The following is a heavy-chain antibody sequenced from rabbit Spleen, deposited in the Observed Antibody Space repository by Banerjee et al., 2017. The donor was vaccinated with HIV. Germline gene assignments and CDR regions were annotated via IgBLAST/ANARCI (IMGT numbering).Heavy chain of an antibody. J-gene: IGHJ4*01. D-gene: IGHD6-1*01. Sequence: EQLEESGGGLVKPEGSLTLTCKASGVSLNDKDVMCWVRQAPGKGLEWIACINIVTGKSVYASWAKGRFTISKTSSTTVTLQMTSLTGADTATYFCARDYAADAGYADGRFDLWGPGTLVTVS. V-gene: IGHV1S45*01. CDR1: GVSLNDKDV. CDR2: INIVTGKS. CDR3: ARDYAADAGYADGRFDL.